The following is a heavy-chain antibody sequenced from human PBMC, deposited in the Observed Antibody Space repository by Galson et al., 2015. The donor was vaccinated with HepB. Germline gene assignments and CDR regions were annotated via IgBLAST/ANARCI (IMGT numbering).Heavy chain of an antibody. D-gene: IGHD1-26*01. CDR1: GFTFDDYA. V-gene: IGHV3-9*01. Sequence: SLRLSCAASGFTFDDYAMHWVRQAPGKGLEWVSGISWNSGSIGYADSVKGRFTISRDNAKNSLYLQMNSLRAEDTALYYCAKDRVGATPNRPGGIDYWGQGTLVPVSS. CDR2: ISWNSGSI. J-gene: IGHJ4*02. CDR3: AKDRVGATPNRPGGIDY.